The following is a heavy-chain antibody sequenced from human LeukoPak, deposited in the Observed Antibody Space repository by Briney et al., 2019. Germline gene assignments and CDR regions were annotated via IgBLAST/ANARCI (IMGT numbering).Heavy chain of an antibody. CDR2: ISGSGGST. D-gene: IGHD2-2*01. CDR3: AKLVVPAAIVY. Sequence: GGSLRLSRAASGFTFSSYAMSWVRQAPGKGLEWVSAISGSGGSTYYADSVKGRFTISRDNSKNTLYLRMNSLRAEDTAVYYCAKLVVPAAIVYWGQGTLVTVSS. J-gene: IGHJ4*02. V-gene: IGHV3-23*01. CDR1: GFTFSSYA.